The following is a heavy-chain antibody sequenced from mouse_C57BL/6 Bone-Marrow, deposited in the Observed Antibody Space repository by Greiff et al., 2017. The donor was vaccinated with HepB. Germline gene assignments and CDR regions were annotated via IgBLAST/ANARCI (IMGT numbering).Heavy chain of an antibody. J-gene: IGHJ4*01. V-gene: IGHV1-42*01. D-gene: IGHD1-1*01. CDR2: INPSTGGT. CDR3: ARSGTVVATVVRNAMDY. Sequence: EVQLVESGPELVKPGASVKISCKASGYSFTGYSMNWVKQSPEKSLEWIGEINPSTGGTTYNQKFKAKATLTVDKSSSTAYMQLKSLTSEDSAVYYCARSGTVVATVVRNAMDYWGQGTSVTVSS. CDR1: GYSFTGYS.